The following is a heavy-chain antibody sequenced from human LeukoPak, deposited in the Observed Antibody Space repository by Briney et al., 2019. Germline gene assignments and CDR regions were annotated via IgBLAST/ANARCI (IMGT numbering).Heavy chain of an antibody. J-gene: IGHJ4*02. V-gene: IGHV1-69*05. CDR2: IIPIFGTA. Sequence: SVKVSCKASGGTFSSYAISWVRQAPGQGLEWMGGIIPIFGTANYAQKFQGRVTITTDESTSTAYMELSSLRSEDTAVYYCARVIKGNYYDSSGYYDYWGQGTLVTASS. D-gene: IGHD3-22*01. CDR3: ARVIKGNYYDSSGYYDY. CDR1: GGTFSSYA.